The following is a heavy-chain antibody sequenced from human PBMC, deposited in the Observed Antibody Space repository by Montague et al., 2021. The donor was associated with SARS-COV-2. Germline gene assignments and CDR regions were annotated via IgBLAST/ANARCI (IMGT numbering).Heavy chain of an antibody. CDR1: GGSISGYY. CDR3: ARVRAVPAAMGIFSLGRSYYGMDV. CDR2: INHSGST. D-gene: IGHD2-2*01. V-gene: IGHV4-34*01. J-gene: IGHJ6*02. Sequence: SETLSLTCAVYGGSISGYYWSWIRQPPGKGLEWIGEINHSGSTNYNPSLKSRVTISVDTSKNQFSLKLSSVTAADTAVYYCARVRAVPAAMGIFSLGRSYYGMDVWGQGTTVTVSS.